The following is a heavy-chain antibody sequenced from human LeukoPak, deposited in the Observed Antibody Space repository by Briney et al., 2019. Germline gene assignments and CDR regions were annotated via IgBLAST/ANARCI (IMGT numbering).Heavy chain of an antibody. CDR1: GFTFSSYA. CDR3: TRVGYIDEGIDY. CDR2: ISGSGGST. J-gene: IGHJ4*02. V-gene: IGHV3-23*01. D-gene: IGHD5-24*01. Sequence: GSLRLSCAASGFTFSSYAMSWVRQAPGKGLEWVSAISGSGGSTYYADSVKGRFTISRDNSKNTLYLQMNSLRAEDTAIYYCTRVGYIDEGIDYWGQGTLVTFSS.